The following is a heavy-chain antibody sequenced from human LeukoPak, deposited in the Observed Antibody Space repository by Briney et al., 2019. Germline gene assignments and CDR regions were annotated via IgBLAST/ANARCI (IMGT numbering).Heavy chain of an antibody. CDR3: ASMSLAGDFDD. D-gene: IGHD6-19*01. J-gene: IGHJ4*01. Sequence: SETLSLTCTVSGGSISSYYWSWIRQPPGKGLEWIGYIYYSGSTNYNPSLKSRVTIAVDTSKNQFSLKLSSVTAADTAVYYCASMSLAGDFDDWGHVTLVTVSS. CDR2: IYYSGST. V-gene: IGHV4-59*01. CDR1: GGSISSYY.